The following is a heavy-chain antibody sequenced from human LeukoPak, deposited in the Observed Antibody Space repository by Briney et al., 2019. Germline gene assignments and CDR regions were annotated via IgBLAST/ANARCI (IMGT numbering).Heavy chain of an antibody. Sequence: GGSLRLSCAVSGLTFSSSWMDWVRQAPGKGLEWVASINPDGNKKFSADSVKGRFTISRDNAENSLYLQMNSLRVEDTAFYYCARDLAYSRLDYWGQGMLVTVSS. CDR1: GLTFSSSW. CDR3: ARDLAYSRLDY. CDR2: INPDGNKK. V-gene: IGHV3-7*01. D-gene: IGHD5-18*01. J-gene: IGHJ4*02.